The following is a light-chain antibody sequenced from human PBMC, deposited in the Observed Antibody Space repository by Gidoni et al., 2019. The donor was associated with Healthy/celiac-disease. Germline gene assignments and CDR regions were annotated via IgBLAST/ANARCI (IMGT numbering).Light chain of an antibody. J-gene: IGLJ1*01. Sequence: SYELTQPPSVSVSPGQTASITCSGDKLGDKYACWYQQKPAQSPVLVIYQDSKRPSGIPERFSGSNSGNTATLTISGTQAMDEADYYCQAWDSSTAWVFGTGTKVTVL. CDR2: QDS. CDR1: KLGDKY. CDR3: QAWDSSTAWV. V-gene: IGLV3-1*01.